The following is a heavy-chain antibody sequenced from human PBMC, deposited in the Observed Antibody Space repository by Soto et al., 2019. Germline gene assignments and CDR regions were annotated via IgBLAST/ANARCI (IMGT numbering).Heavy chain of an antibody. CDR3: AREVHQFALGMGV. J-gene: IGHJ6*02. Sequence: GASVKVSCKSSGGTFSSYAISWVRQAPGQGLEWMGGIIPIFGTANYAQKFQGRVTITADKSTSTAYMELSSLRSEDTAMYYCAREVHQFALGMGVWGQGTTVTVSS. CDR1: GGTFSSYA. CDR2: IIPIFGTA. D-gene: IGHD3-10*01. V-gene: IGHV1-69*06.